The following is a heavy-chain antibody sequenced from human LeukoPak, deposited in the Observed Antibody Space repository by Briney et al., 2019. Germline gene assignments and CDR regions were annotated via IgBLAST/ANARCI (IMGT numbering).Heavy chain of an antibody. V-gene: IGHV4-34*01. CDR1: GGSFSGYY. J-gene: IGHJ5*02. CDR3: ARGGGGSYYNWFDP. CDR2: INHSGST. Sequence: SETLSLTCAVYGGSFSGYYWRWIRQPPAKGREWVGEINHSGSTNYNPSLKSRVTISVDTSKNQFSLKLSSVTAADTAVYYCARGGGGSYYNWFDPWGQGTLVTVSS. D-gene: IGHD1-26*01.